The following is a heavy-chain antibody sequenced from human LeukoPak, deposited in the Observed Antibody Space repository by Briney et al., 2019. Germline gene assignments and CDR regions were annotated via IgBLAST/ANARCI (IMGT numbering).Heavy chain of an antibody. Sequence: ASVKVSCKASGYTVTGYYMHWVRQAPGQGLECMGRINPNSGGTNYAQKFQGRVTMTRDTSISTAYMELSRPRSDDTAVYYCARDAYGGNSHNDYWGQGTLVTVSS. D-gene: IGHD4-23*01. V-gene: IGHV1-2*06. CDR2: INPNSGGT. J-gene: IGHJ4*02. CDR3: ARDAYGGNSHNDY. CDR1: GYTVTGYY.